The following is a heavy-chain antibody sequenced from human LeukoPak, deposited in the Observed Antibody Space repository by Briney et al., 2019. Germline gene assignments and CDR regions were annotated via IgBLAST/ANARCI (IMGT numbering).Heavy chain of an antibody. Sequence: GSLSLSCAASGSTFSSYAMSWVRQAPGKGLEWVSRINTDGSITNYADSVKGRFTISRDNAKNTLYLQMSSPRAEDTAVYYCARDRGPRTGFMVREAYDYWGQGTLVTVSS. CDR3: ARDRGPRTGFMVREAYDY. D-gene: IGHD3-10*01. V-gene: IGHV3-74*01. CDR1: GSTFSSYA. CDR2: INTDGSIT. J-gene: IGHJ4*02.